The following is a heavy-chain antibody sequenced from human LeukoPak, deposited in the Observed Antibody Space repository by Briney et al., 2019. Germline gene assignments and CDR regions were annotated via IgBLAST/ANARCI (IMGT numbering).Heavy chain of an antibody. CDR2: ISAYNGNT. CDR3: ARVMALGIFGVVRKYYFDY. V-gene: IGHV1-18*01. D-gene: IGHD3-3*01. CDR1: GYTFTSYG. J-gene: IGHJ4*02. Sequence: GASVKVSCKASGYTFTSYGISWVRQAPGQGLEWMGWISAYNGNTNYAQKLQGRVTMTTDTSTSTAYMELRSLRSDDTAVYYCARVMALGIFGVVRKYYFDYWGQGTLVTVSS.